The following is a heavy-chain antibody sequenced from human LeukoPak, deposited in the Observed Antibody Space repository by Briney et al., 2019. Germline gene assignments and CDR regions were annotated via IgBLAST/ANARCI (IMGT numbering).Heavy chain of an antibody. CDR3: AKAIAAAGNYHFDH. V-gene: IGHV3-23*01. Sequence: GSLRLSCAAPGYPFSDYAMSCVRQAPGKGLEWVSAISGNGGSTYYADSVKGRFTISRDNSKNTVYLQMNSLRAEDTAVYYCAKAIAAAGNYHFDHWGQGTLVTVSS. CDR1: GYPFSDYA. CDR2: ISGNGGST. J-gene: IGHJ4*02. D-gene: IGHD6-13*01.